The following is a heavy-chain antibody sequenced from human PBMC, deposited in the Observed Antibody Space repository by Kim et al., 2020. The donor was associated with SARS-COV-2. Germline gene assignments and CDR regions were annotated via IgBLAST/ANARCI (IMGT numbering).Heavy chain of an antibody. CDR3: AREFARVFDY. D-gene: IGHD3-10*01. Sequence: NTNYAPELQGKFTITTDTATGTAYMELMSLRSDDTAVYYCAREFARVFDYWGQGTLVTVSS. CDR2: NT. J-gene: IGHJ4*02. V-gene: IGHV1-18*01.